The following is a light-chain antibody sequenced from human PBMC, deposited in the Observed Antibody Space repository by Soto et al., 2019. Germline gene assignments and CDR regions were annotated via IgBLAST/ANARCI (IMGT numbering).Light chain of an antibody. J-gene: IGKJ1*01. Sequence: DIQMTQSPSSLSASVGDRVTITCRAGQSISNYLNWYQQKPGKAPNLLIYAASSLQSGVPSRFSGSGSGTEFTLTISSLQPEDFATYYCQQSYSSLWTFGQGTKVEIK. CDR1: QSISNY. V-gene: IGKV1-39*01. CDR3: QQSYSSLWT. CDR2: AAS.